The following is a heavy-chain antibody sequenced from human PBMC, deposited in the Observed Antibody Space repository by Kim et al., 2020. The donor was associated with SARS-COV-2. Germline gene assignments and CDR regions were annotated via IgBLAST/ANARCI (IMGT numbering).Heavy chain of an antibody. D-gene: IGHD3-22*01. V-gene: IGHV3-21*01. CDR2: ISSSSSYI. CDR1: GFTFSSYS. Sequence: GGSLRLSCAASGFTFSSYSMNWVRQAPGKGLEWVSSISSSSSYIYYADSVKGRFTISRDNAKNSLYLQMNSLRAEDTAVYYCARDEGSAIDSSGYYEHWGKGTLVTVSS. J-gene: IGHJ1*01. CDR3: ARDEGSAIDSSGYYEH.